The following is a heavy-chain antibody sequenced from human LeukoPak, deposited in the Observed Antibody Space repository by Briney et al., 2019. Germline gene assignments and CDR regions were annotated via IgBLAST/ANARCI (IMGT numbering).Heavy chain of an antibody. CDR3: AKATGNLGN. Sequence: PGGSLRLSCAASGFTFSSYWMSWVRQAPGKGLEWVSTISNSDGNTDYADSVKGRFTISRDNSKNTLYLQLNSLTAEDTAIYYCAKATGNLGNWGQGTLVIVSP. V-gene: IGHV3-23*01. CDR1: GFTFSSYW. CDR2: ISNSDGNT. J-gene: IGHJ4*02. D-gene: IGHD1-1*01.